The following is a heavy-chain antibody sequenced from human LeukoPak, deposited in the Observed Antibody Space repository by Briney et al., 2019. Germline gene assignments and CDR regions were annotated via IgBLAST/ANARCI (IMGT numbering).Heavy chain of an antibody. V-gene: IGHV4-39*01. Sequence: SETLSLTCTVSGGSISSSSYYWGWIRQPPGTGLEWIGSIYYSGSTYYNPSLKSRVTISVDTSKNQFSLKLSSVTAADTAVYYCARHHEWFGESNYYYYMDVWGKGTTVTVSS. D-gene: IGHD3-10*01. CDR2: IYYSGST. J-gene: IGHJ6*03. CDR3: ARHHEWFGESNYYYYMDV. CDR1: GGSISSSSYY.